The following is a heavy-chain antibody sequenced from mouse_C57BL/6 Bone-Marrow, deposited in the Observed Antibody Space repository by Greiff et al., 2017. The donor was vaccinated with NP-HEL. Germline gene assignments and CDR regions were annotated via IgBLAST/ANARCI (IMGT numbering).Heavy chain of an antibody. CDR2: IDPSDSYT. Sequence: VQLQQPGAELVMPGASVKLSCKASGYTFTSYWMHWVKQRPGQGLEWIGEIDPSDSYTNYNQKFKGKSTLTVDKSSSTAYMQLSSLTSEDSAVYYRARRQLRGRYFDYWGQGTTLTVSS. J-gene: IGHJ2*01. V-gene: IGHV1-69*01. CDR3: ARRQLRGRYFDY. CDR1: GYTFTSYW. D-gene: IGHD3-2*02.